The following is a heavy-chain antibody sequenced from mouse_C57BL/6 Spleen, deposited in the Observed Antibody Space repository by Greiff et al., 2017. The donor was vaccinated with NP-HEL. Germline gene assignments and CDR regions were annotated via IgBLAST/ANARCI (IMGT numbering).Heavy chain of an antibody. J-gene: IGHJ4*01. D-gene: IGHD3-2*02. CDR2: ISSGGSYT. CDR1: GFTFSSYG. V-gene: IGHV5-6*01. CDR3: ARHQGSSGYPYYAMDY. Sequence: EVQGVESGGDLVKPGGSLKLSCAASGFTFSSYGMSWVRQTPDKRLEWVATISSGGSYTYYPDSVKGRFTISRDNAKNTLYLQMSSLKSEDTAMYYCARHQGSSGYPYYAMDYWGQGTSVTVSS.